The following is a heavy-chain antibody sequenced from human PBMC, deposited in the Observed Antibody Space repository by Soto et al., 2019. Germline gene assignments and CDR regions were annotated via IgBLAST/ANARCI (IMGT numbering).Heavy chain of an antibody. CDR3: MLGSGWKDFDY. J-gene: IGHJ4*02. Sequence: SETLSLTCTVSGGSISSSSYYWGWIRQPPGKGLEWIGSIYYTGSTYYTPSLKSRVTISVDTSKNQFSLKLRSVTAADTAVYYCMLGSGWKDFDYWGQGTLVTVSS. D-gene: IGHD3-22*01. CDR1: GGSISSSSYY. V-gene: IGHV4-39*01. CDR2: IYYTGST.